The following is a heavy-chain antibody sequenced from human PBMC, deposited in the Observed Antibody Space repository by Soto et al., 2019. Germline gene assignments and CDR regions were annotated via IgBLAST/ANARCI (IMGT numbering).Heavy chain of an antibody. D-gene: IGHD3-16*02. CDR3: ARHNRIYYYYGMDV. CDR1: GGSISSGDYY. CDR2: IYYSGST. V-gene: IGHV4-30-4*01. Sequence: SETLSLTCTVSGGSISSGDYYWSWIRQPPGKGLEWIGYIYYSGSTYYNPSLKSRVTISVDTSKNQFSLKLSSVTAADTAVYYCARHNRIYYYYGMDVWGQGTTVTVSS. J-gene: IGHJ6*02.